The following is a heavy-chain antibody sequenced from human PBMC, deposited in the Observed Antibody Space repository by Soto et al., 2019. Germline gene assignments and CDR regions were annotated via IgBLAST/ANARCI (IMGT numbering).Heavy chain of an antibody. D-gene: IGHD2-21*02. CDR3: AFQRGLKTPDY. V-gene: IGHV3-30*04. CDR1: GFTFSSYA. Sequence: GGSLRLSCAASGFTFSSYAMHWVRQAPGKGLEWVAVISYDGSNKYYADSVKGRFTISRDNSKNTLYLQMNSLRAEDTAVYYCAFQRGLKTPDYWGQGTLVTVSS. J-gene: IGHJ4*02. CDR2: ISYDGSNK.